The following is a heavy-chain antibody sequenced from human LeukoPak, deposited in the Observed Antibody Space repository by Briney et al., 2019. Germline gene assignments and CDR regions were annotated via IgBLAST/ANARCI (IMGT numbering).Heavy chain of an antibody. CDR3: ARAIAARPEPDY. J-gene: IGHJ4*02. D-gene: IGHD6-6*01. CDR1: GFTFSSYG. V-gene: IGHV3-33*01. CDR2: IWYDGSNK. Sequence: PGGSLRLSCAASGFTFSSYGMHWVRQASGKGLEWVAVIWYDGSNKYYADSVKGRFTISRDNSKNTLYLQMNSLRAEDTAVYYCARAIAARPEPDYWGQGTLVTVSS.